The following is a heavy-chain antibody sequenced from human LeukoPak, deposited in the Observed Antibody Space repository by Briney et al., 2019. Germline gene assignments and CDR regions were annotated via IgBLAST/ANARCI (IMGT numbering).Heavy chain of an antibody. CDR2: ISGSGGST. D-gene: IGHD2-2*01. V-gene: IGHV3-23*01. J-gene: IGHJ4*02. CDR3: AKARYCSSTSCSELDY. Sequence: GGSLRLSCAASGFTFSSYAMSWVRQAPGKGLEWVSAISGSGGSTYYADSVKGRFTISRDNSKNTLYLQMSSLRAEDTAVYYCAKARYCSSTSCSELDYWGQGTLATVSS. CDR1: GFTFSSYA.